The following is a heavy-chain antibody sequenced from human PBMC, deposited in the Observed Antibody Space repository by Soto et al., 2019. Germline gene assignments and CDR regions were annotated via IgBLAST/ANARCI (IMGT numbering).Heavy chain of an antibody. V-gene: IGHV4-4*02. Sequence: QVQLRESGPGLVRPSETLSLTCVVSGASVTNGLWWTWVRQPPGQGLQWVGAIGHGGRPTYNASLESRPSISMDTSNNQLSLTLTSVTAADTATYFCAQGGDISGRGGGFSRFDPWGQGSLVTVSS. CDR1: GASVTNGLW. D-gene: IGHD6-19*01. CDR2: IGHGGRP. CDR3: AQGGDISGRGGGFSRFDP. J-gene: IGHJ5*02.